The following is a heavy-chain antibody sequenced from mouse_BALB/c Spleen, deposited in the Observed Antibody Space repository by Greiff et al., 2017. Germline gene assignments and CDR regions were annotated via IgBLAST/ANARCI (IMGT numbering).Heavy chain of an antibody. D-gene: IGHD3-3*01. J-gene: IGHJ3*01. CDR3: ARDAPGTGFSY. Sequence: EVKLMESGGGLVKPGGSLKLSCAASGFTFSDYYMYWVRQTPEKRLEWVATISDGGSYTYYPDSVKGRFTISRDNAKNNLYLQMSSLKSEDTAMYYCARDAPGTGFSYWGQGTLVTVSA. V-gene: IGHV5-4*02. CDR1: GFTFSDYY. CDR2: ISDGGSYT.